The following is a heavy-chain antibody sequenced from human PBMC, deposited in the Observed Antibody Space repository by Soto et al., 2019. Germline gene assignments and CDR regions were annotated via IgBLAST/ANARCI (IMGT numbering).Heavy chain of an antibody. J-gene: IGHJ4*02. D-gene: IGHD3-10*01. CDR1: GGSISSTSYY. Sequence: QLQLQESGPGLVKPSETLSLTCTVSGGSISSTSYYWGWIRQPPGKGLEWIGNIYSSGSTYYNPSLKRRVTISVDTSKNQFSLKLSSVTAADTAVYYCATGFGELVLGEWDSWGQGTLVTVSS. V-gene: IGHV4-39*01. CDR2: IYSSGST. CDR3: ATGFGELVLGEWDS.